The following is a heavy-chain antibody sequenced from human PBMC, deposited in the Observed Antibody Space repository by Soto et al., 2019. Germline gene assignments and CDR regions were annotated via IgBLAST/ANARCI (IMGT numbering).Heavy chain of an antibody. Sequence: SVKVSCKASGGTFSSYTISWVRQAPGQGLEWMGRIIPILGIANYAQKFQGRVTVTADKSTSTAYMELSSLRSEDTAVYYCAKRIAAAGTDPNYYYYGMDVWGQGTTVTVS. D-gene: IGHD6-13*01. CDR1: GGTFSSYT. CDR3: AKRIAAAGTDPNYYYYGMDV. V-gene: IGHV1-69*02. CDR2: IIPILGIA. J-gene: IGHJ6*02.